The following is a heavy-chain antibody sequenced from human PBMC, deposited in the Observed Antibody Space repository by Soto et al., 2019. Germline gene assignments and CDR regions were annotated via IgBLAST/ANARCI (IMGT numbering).Heavy chain of an antibody. CDR1: GYTFPVSY. CDR2: INPNSGDT. V-gene: IGHV1-2*02. J-gene: IGHJ6*02. Sequence: QVQLVQSGAEVKKPGASVKVSCETSGYTFPVSYTHWLRQAPGQGLEWMGWINPNSGDTNYAHKFEGRVTMTRVSSAGTAYMELSGLRSDDTAVYFCARESAGKTLYGMDVWGQGTTVTVSS. D-gene: IGHD1-1*01. CDR3: ARESAGKTLYGMDV.